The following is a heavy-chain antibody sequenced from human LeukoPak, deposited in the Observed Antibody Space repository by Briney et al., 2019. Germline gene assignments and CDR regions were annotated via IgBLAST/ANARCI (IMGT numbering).Heavy chain of an antibody. CDR2: ISAYNGNT. V-gene: IGHV1-18*04. D-gene: IGHD2-2*01. Sequence: ASVKVSCKASGYTFTSYYMHWVRQAPGQGLEWMGWISAYNGNTNYAQKLQGRVTMTTDTSTSTAYMELRSLGSGDTAVYYCARVFPVVPAAIDYWGQGTLVTVSS. CDR1: GYTFTSYY. J-gene: IGHJ4*02. CDR3: ARVFPVVPAAIDY.